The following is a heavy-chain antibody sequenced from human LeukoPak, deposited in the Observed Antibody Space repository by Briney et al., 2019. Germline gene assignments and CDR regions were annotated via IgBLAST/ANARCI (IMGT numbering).Heavy chain of an antibody. V-gene: IGHV4-4*07. Sequence: PSETLSLTCTASGGSISSYYWSWIRQPAGKGLEWVGRIYTSGSTNYNPSLKSRVTMSVDTSKNQFSLKLSSVTAADTAVYYCARGYLSSTSCHNWFDPWGQGTLVTVSS. CDR2: IYTSGST. D-gene: IGHD2-2*01. J-gene: IGHJ5*02. CDR3: ARGYLSSTSCHNWFDP. CDR1: GGSISSYY.